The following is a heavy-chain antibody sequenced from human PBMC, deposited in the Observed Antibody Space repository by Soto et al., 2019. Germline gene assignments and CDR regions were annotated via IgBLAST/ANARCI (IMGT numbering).Heavy chain of an antibody. Sequence: EVHLVESGGDLVQPGGSLRLSCVASGFTVSSYGMSWVRQAPGKGLEWVANIKNDGSEKYYVDSVKGRFTISRDNVENSLYLQMNSLRAEDTAVYYCARNPRDSEYAIFDYWGQGILVTVSS. D-gene: IGHD1-26*01. V-gene: IGHV3-7*05. CDR3: ARNPRDSEYAIFDY. J-gene: IGHJ4*02. CDR2: IKNDGSEK. CDR1: GFTVSSYG.